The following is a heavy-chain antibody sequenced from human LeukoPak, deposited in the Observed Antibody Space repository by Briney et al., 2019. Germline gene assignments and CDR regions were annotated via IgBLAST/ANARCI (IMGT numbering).Heavy chain of an antibody. J-gene: IGHJ4*02. V-gene: IGHV4-59*01. D-gene: IGHD4-23*01. CDR2: IYYSGST. CDR1: GGSISSYY. Sequence: SETLSLTCTVSGGSISSYYWCWIRQPQGQGQEWIGYIYYSGSTNYNPSLRSRVTISVDTSKNQFSLKLSSVTAADTAVYYCARLDDYGGSGNFDYWGQGTLVTVSS. CDR3: ARLDDYGGSGNFDY.